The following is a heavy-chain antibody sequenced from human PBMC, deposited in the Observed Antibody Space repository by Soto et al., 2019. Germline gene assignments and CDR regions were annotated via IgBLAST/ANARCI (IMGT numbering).Heavy chain of an antibody. CDR3: ATDSNILHR. CDR2: INPSGGST. D-gene: IGHD4-4*01. V-gene: IGHV1-46*02. J-gene: IGHJ4*02. CDR1: GYTFNIYY. Sequence: ASVKVSCKASGYTFNIYYIPWVRQAPGQGLEWMGIINPSGGSTSYAQKFQGRVTMTRDTSTSTVYMELSSLRSEDTAVYYCATDSNILHRRGQGTQVTVSS.